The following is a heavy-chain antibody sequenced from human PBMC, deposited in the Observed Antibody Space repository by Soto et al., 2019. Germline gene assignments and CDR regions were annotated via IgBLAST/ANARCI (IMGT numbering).Heavy chain of an antibody. D-gene: IGHD5-12*01. Sequence: SETLSLTCPVPGVSISSYYWSWIRQPPGKGLEWIGYIYYSGSTNYNPSLKSRVTISVDTSKNQFSLKLSSVTAADTAVYYCARLVSGYDFVAGVSDAFDIWGQGTMVTVSS. CDR2: IYYSGST. CDR3: ARLVSGYDFVAGVSDAFDI. CDR1: GVSISSYY. V-gene: IGHV4-59*08. J-gene: IGHJ3*02.